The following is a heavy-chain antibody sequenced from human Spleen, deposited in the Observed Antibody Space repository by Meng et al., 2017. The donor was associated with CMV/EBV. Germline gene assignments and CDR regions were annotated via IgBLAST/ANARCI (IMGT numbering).Heavy chain of an antibody. V-gene: IGHV3-53*01. Sequence: GESLKISCAASGFTVSSNYMSWVRQAPGKGLEWVSVIYSGGSTYYADSVKGRFTISRDNSKNTLYLQMNSLRAEDTAVYYCARMLELDYWGQGTLVTVSS. CDR1: GFTVSSNY. CDR2: IYSGGST. J-gene: IGHJ4*02. CDR3: ARMLELDY. D-gene: IGHD1-7*01.